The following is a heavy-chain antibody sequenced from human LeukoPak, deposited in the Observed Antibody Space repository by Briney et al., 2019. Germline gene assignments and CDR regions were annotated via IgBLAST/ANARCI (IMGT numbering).Heavy chain of an antibody. D-gene: IGHD6-13*01. J-gene: IGHJ4*02. CDR1: GFTFTSYV. Sequence: QPGGSLRLSCAASGFTFTSYVMTWVRQAPGKGLEWVSAISGRGVNTYFADSVKGRFTISRDNSQNTLYLQMNSLRAEDTAVYYCAREELIAAAGTQTNFGYWGQGTLVTVSS. V-gene: IGHV3-23*01. CDR2: ISGRGVNT. CDR3: AREELIAAAGTQTNFGY.